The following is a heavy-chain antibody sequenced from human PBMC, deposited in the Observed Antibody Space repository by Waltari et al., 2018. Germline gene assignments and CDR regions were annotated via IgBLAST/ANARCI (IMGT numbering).Heavy chain of an antibody. J-gene: IGHJ5*02. CDR3: ARGCPGITGTLNWFDP. V-gene: IGHV4-34*01. D-gene: IGHD1-7*01. CDR2: INQSGST. Sequence: QVQLQQWGAGLLKPSETLSLTCAVYGGSFSGYYWSWIRQPPGKGLEWIGEINQSGSTNYNPSLKSRVTISVDTSKNQFSLKLSSVTAADTAVYYCARGCPGITGTLNWFDPWGQGTLVTVSS. CDR1: GGSFSGYY.